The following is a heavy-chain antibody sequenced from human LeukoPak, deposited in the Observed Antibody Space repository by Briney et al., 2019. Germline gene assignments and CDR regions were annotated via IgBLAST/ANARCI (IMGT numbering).Heavy chain of an antibody. J-gene: IGHJ6*03. V-gene: IGHV4-59*01. Sequence: PSETLSLTCTVSGGSISSYYWSWIRQPPGKGLDWIGYIYYSGSTNYNPSLTSRVTISVDTSKNQFSLKLSSVTAADTAVYYCARAVDGYKDYYYYMDVWGKGTTVTVSS. CDR3: ARAVDGYKDYYYYMDV. CDR1: GGSISSYY. CDR2: IYYSGST. D-gene: IGHD5-24*01.